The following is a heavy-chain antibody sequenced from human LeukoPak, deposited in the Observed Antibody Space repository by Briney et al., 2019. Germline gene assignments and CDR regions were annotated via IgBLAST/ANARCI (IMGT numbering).Heavy chain of an antibody. CDR1: GGFISSSSYY. CDR2: VYYSGTT. D-gene: IGHD1-1*01. Sequence: SETLSLTCTVSGGFISSSSYYWGWIRQPPGKALEWIGSVYYSGTTSYNPSLKSRVTMSVDTSKNQFSLKLSSVTAADTAVYYCARDRGTWNDDGFDYWGQGTLVTVSS. J-gene: IGHJ4*02. V-gene: IGHV4-39*07. CDR3: ARDRGTWNDDGFDY.